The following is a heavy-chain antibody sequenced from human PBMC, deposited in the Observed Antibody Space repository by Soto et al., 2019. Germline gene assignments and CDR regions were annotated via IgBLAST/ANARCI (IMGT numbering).Heavy chain of an antibody. CDR3: AGGYCSSTSCYHGTNWFDP. V-gene: IGHV4-30-4*01. D-gene: IGHD2-2*01. J-gene: IGHJ5*02. Sequence: PSETLSLTCTVSGGSISSGDYYWSWIRQPPGKGLEWIGYIYYSGSTYYNPSLKSRVTISVDTSKNQFSLKLSSVTAADTAVYYCAGGYCSSTSCYHGTNWFDPWGQGTQVTVSS. CDR1: GGSISSGDYY. CDR2: IYYSGST.